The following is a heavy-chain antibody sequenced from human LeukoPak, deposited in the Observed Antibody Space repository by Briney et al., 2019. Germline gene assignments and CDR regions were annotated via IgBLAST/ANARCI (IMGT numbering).Heavy chain of an antibody. Sequence: SETLSLTGTVSGGSISSSSYYWGWIRQPPGKGLEWIGSIYYSGSTYYNPSLKSRLTISVDRSKSKFSLKLTSVTAADTAVYYCAREVWFGSRGEMMKRDKNWFDPWGQGTLVTVSS. D-gene: IGHD3-10*01. J-gene: IGHJ5*02. CDR1: GGSISSSSYY. CDR2: IYYSGST. CDR3: AREVWFGSRGEMMKRDKNWFDP. V-gene: IGHV4-39*07.